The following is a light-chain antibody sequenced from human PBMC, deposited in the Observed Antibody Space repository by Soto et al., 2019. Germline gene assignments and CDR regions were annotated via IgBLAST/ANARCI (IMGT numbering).Light chain of an antibody. CDR3: AAWDARLSGWL. V-gene: IGLV1-44*01. CDR2: SSN. Sequence: QSVLTQPPSASGTPGQRVTISCSGGSSNIGSDDVNWYQQLPGRAPKPLIYSSNQRPSGVPDRFSGSKSGTSASLAISGLQSEDEADYYCAAWDARLSGWLFGGGTQLT. J-gene: IGLJ2*01. CDR1: SSNIGSDD.